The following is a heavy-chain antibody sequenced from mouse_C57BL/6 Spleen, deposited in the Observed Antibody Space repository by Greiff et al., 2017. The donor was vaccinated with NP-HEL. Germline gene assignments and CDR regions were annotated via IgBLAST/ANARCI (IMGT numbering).Heavy chain of an antibody. J-gene: IGHJ1*03. CDR2: IYPGDGDT. D-gene: IGHD1-1*01. Sequence: QVQLKESGAELVKPGASVKISCKASGYAFSSYWMNWVKQRPGKGLEWIGQIYPGDGDTNYNGKFKGKATLTADKSSSTAYMQLSSLTSEDSAVYFCARLTTVVDWYFDVWGTGTTVTVSS. V-gene: IGHV1-80*01. CDR1: GYAFSSYW. CDR3: ARLTTVVDWYFDV.